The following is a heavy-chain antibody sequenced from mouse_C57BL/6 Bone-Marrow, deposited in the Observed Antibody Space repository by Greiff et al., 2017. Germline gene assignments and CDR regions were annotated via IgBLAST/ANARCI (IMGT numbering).Heavy chain of an antibody. J-gene: IGHJ3*01. D-gene: IGHD4-1*01. Sequence: VKLMESGPELVKPGASVKISCKASGYAFSSSWMNWVKQRPGKGLEWIGRIYPGDGDTNYNGKVKGKATLTADKSASTAYMQRRSLTSEDSAVYFCASEGLTGPWFAYWGQGTLVTVSA. CDR1: GYAFSSSW. CDR2: IYPGDGDT. V-gene: IGHV1-82*01. CDR3: ASEGLTGPWFAY.